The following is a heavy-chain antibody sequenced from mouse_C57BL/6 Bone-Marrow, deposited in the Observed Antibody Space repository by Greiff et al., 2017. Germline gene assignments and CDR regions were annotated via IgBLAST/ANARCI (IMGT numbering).Heavy chain of an antibody. Sequence: QVQLQQSGAELARPGASVKLSCKASGYTFTSYGISWVKQRTGQGLEWIGEIYPRSGNTYYNEKFKGKATLTADKSSSTAYRELRSLASEDSAVYFCAWGTVVATWDYAMDYWGQGTSVTVSS. V-gene: IGHV1-81*01. CDR1: GYTFTSYG. CDR3: AWGTVVATWDYAMDY. J-gene: IGHJ4*01. D-gene: IGHD1-1*01. CDR2: IYPRSGNT.